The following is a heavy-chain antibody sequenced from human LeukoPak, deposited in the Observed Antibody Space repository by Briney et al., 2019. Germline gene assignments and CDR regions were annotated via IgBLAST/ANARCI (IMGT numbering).Heavy chain of an antibody. J-gene: IGHJ3*02. CDR2: IYSGGST. V-gene: IGHV3-53*01. CDR1: GFSVSSNY. D-gene: IGHD6-13*01. Sequence: GGSLRLSCEASGFSVSSNYMTWVRQAPGKGLEWVSVIYSGGSTYYADSVKGRFIISRDNSKNTVYLQMNSLRAEDTAVYYCARDRFSSSGDAFDIWGQGTMVTVSS. CDR3: ARDRFSSSGDAFDI.